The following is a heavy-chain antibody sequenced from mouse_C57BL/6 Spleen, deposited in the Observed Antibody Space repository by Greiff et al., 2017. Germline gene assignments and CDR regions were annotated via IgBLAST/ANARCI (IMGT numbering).Heavy chain of an antibody. J-gene: IGHJ2*01. V-gene: IGHV1-59*01. D-gene: IGHD2-5*01. Sequence: QVQLQQPGAELVRPGTSVKLSCKASGYTFTSYWMHWVKQRPGPGLEWIGVIDPSDSYTNYHQQFKGKATLTVDTSDSTAYMQLSSLTSEDSAVYYCAGYSNYVGGYWGQGTTLTVSS. CDR1: GYTFTSYW. CDR3: AGYSNYVGGY. CDR2: IDPSDSYT.